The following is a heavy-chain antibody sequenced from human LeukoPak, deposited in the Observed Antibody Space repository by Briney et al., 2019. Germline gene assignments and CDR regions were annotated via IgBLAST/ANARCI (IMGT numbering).Heavy chain of an antibody. CDR1: GYTFTSYG. J-gene: IGHJ3*02. V-gene: IGHV1-18*01. CDR2: ISAYNGNT. Sequence: ASVKVSCKASGYTFTSYGISWVRQAPGQGLEWIGWISAYNGNTNYAHKLQGRVTMTTDTSTSTGYMELRSLRSDDTAVYYCARVYGDYGDAFDIWGQGTMVTVSS. CDR3: ARVYGDYGDAFDI. D-gene: IGHD4-17*01.